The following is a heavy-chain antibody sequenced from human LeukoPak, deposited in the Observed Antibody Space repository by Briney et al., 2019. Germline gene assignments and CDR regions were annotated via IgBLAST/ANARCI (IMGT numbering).Heavy chain of an antibody. CDR3: ARRPVVVAAKGRYFDY. CDR1: GGSISSGGYY. CDR2: IYYSGST. V-gene: IGHV4-31*03. J-gene: IGHJ4*02. Sequence: SETLSLTCTVSGGSISSGGYYWSWIRQHPGKGLEWIGYIYYSGSTYYNPSLKSRVTISVDTSKNQFSLKLSSVTAADTAVYYCARRPVVVAAKGRYFDYWGQGTLVTVSS. D-gene: IGHD2-15*01.